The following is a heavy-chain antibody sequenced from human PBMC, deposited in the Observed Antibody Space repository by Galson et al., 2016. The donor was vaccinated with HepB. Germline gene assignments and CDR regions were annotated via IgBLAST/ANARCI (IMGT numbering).Heavy chain of an antibody. CDR3: AREGHTSGHCGDFDS. CDR2: IGANGFT. Sequence: LRLSCAASGFTFSPYPMAWVRQSPGKGLEWVSTIGANGFTHYANPVQDRFTISRDNSRNTWDLQMNSLTAEDTAVYYCAREGHTSGHCGDFDSWGQGTLVTVSS. CDR1: GFTFSPYP. J-gene: IGHJ4*02. D-gene: IGHD2-21*02. V-gene: IGHV3-23*01.